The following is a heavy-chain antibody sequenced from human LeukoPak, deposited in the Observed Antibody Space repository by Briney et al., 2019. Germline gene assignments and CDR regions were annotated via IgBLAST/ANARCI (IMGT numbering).Heavy chain of an antibody. Sequence: GGSLRLSCAASGFTFSSYEMNWVRQAPGKGLEWVAFIQYDGTNRYYADSVKGRFTVSRDNSENTLYLQMNSLRTEDTSLYYCTKDIRRGDNYGYDQFAYWGQGTLVTVSS. CDR1: GFTFSSYE. J-gene: IGHJ4*02. CDR3: TKDIRRGDNYGYDQFAY. D-gene: IGHD5-18*01. CDR2: IQYDGTNR. V-gene: IGHV3-30*02.